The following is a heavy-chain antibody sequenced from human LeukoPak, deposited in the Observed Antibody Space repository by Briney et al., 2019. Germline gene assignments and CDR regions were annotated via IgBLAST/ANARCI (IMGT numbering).Heavy chain of an antibody. CDR3: AKVDLNTVQPPNHFDY. V-gene: IGHV3-23*01. D-gene: IGHD4-11*01. CDR2: ISGSGGST. CDR1: GFTFSSYA. J-gene: IGHJ4*02. Sequence: GGSLRLSCAASGFTFSSYAMSWVRRAPGKGLEWVSAISGSGGSTYYADSVKGRFTISRDNSKNTLYLQMNSLRAEDTAVYYCAKVDLNTVQPPNHFDYWGQGTLVTVSS.